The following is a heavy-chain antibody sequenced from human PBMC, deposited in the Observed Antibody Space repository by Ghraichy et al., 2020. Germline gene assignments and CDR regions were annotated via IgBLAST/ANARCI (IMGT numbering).Heavy chain of an antibody. Sequence: GGSLRLSCAASGFTFSSYAMSWVRQAPGKGLEWVSAISGSGGSTYYADSVKGRFTISRDNSKNTLYLQMNSLRAEDTAVYYCAKDPEPYYDILTGYYNRKYISRGNTVDYWGQGTLVTVSS. CDR3: AKDPEPYYDILTGYYNRKYISRGNTVDY. V-gene: IGHV3-23*01. CDR2: ISGSGGST. CDR1: GFTFSSYA. J-gene: IGHJ4*02. D-gene: IGHD3-9*01.